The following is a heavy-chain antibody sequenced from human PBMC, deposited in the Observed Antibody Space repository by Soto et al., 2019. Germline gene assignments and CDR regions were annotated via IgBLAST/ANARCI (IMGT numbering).Heavy chain of an antibody. CDR2: IVPVFGSA. D-gene: IGHD3-9*01. J-gene: IGHJ4*02. CDR1: GGDFKNYG. Sequence: QVQLVQSGAEVKKPGSSVKVSCKTSGGDFKNYGVGWVRQAPGRGLEWMGGIVPVFGSAKYGQIFQGRVTITADDLTSTTYMELSGLKPEDTAIYYCAREIAATGFHFWGQGTLVIVSS. CDR3: AREIAATGFHF. V-gene: IGHV1-69*12.